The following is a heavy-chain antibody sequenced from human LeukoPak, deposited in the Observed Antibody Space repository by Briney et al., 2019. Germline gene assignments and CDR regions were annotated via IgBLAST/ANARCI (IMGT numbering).Heavy chain of an antibody. CDR2: IYYTGST. Sequence: SETLSLTCTVSGGSISNYYWSWIRQPPGKELEWIGYIYYTGSTNYNPSLNSRVTISVDTSKNQFSLKLSSVTAADTAVYYCARVKSGSWYFDLWGRGTLVTVSS. J-gene: IGHJ2*01. CDR1: GGSISNYY. V-gene: IGHV4-59*01. CDR3: ARVKSGSWYFDL.